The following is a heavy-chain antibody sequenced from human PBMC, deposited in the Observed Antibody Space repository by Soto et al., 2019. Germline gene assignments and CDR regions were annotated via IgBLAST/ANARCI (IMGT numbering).Heavy chain of an antibody. CDR1: GFTFSSYG. CDR2: IWYDGSNK. J-gene: IGHJ6*03. D-gene: IGHD3-3*01. CDR3: ARERVVIISDYYYYMDV. V-gene: IGHV3-33*01. Sequence: GGSLRLSCAASGFTFSSYGMHWVRQAPGKGLEWEAVIWYDGSNKYYADSVKGRFTISRDNSKNTLYLQMNSLRAEDTAVYYCARERVVIISDYYYYMDVWGKGTTVTVSS.